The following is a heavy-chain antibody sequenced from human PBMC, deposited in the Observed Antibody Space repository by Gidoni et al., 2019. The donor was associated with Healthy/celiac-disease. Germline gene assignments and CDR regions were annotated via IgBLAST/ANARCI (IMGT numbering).Heavy chain of an antibody. CDR2: IYDSGST. V-gene: IGHV4-59*01. J-gene: IGHJ6*02. CDR3: ARVNWNVRGSLFLGGMDV. Sequence: QVQLQESGPGLVKPSETLSLTCTVSGGSISRYYWSWIRQPPGKGLEWIGYIYDSGSTNNNPSLKSRVTITVDTSKNQFSLKLSSVTAADTAVYYCARVNWNVRGSLFLGGMDVWGQGTTVTVSS. D-gene: IGHD1-20*01. CDR1: GGSISRYY.